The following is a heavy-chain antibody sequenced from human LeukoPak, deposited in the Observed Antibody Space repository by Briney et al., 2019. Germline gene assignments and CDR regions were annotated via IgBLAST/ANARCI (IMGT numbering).Heavy chain of an antibody. CDR2: IYYSGST. Sequence: PSETLSLTCTVSGGSISSGGYYWSWIRQHPGKGLEWIGYIYYSGSTYYNPSLKSRVTISVDTSKNQFSLKLSSVTAADTAVYYCARGREGSGYYRSSYYFDYWGQGTLVTVSS. CDR3: ARGREGSGYYRSSYYFDY. D-gene: IGHD3-22*01. J-gene: IGHJ4*02. CDR1: GGSISSGGYY. V-gene: IGHV4-31*03.